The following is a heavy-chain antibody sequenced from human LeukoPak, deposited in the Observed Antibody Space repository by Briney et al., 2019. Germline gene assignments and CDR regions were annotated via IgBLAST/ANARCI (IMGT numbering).Heavy chain of an antibody. Sequence: GGSLRLSCAASGFTFSSYSMNWVRQAPGKGLKWVSSISSSSSYIYYADSVKGRFTISRDNAKNSLYLQMNSLRAEDTAVYYCARGDIVVVPAAIPFDYWGQGTLVTVSS. V-gene: IGHV3-21*01. CDR3: ARGDIVVVPAAIPFDY. J-gene: IGHJ4*02. CDR1: GFTFSSYS. D-gene: IGHD2-2*01. CDR2: ISSSSSYI.